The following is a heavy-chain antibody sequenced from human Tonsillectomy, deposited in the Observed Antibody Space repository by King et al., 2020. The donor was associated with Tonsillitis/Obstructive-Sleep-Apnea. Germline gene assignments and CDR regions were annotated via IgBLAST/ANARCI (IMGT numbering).Heavy chain of an antibody. CDR2: ISHTGST. CDR3: ARDNGGGSAFDI. D-gene: IGHD3-16*01. J-gene: IGHJ3*02. CDR1: GGSFSGYY. V-gene: IGHV4-34*01. Sequence: QVQLQQWGAGLLKPSETLSLTCGVYGGSFSGYYWSWIRQPPGKGLEWIGEISHTGSTNYNPSLKSRVSISVDTSKNQLSLKLSSVTAADTALYYCARDNGGGSAFDIWGQGTIVTVSS.